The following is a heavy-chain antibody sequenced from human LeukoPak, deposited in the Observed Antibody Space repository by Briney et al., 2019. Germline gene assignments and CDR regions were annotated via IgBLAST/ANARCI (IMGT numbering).Heavy chain of an antibody. D-gene: IGHD2-2*01. CDR1: GYTFTSYG. J-gene: IGHJ5*02. V-gene: IGHV1-18*04. CDR3: ARVRGYCSSTSCYGDNWFDP. CDR2: ISAYNGNT. Sequence: ASVKVSCKASGYTFTSYGISWVRQAPGQGLEWMGWISAYNGNTNYAQKLQGRVTMTTDTSTSTAYMELRSLRSDDTAVYYCARVRGYCSSTSCYGDNWFDPWGQGTLVTVSS.